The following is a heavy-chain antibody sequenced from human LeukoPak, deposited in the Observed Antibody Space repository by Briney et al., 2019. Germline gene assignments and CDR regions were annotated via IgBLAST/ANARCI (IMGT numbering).Heavy chain of an antibody. Sequence: PSETLSLTCPVSGGSISSSNYYWGWIRQPPGKGLEWIGNIYYSGSTYYDPSLKSRVSMSIDTSKSQFSLNLRSVTAADTAVYYCARYVPVRTGPTRASFDYWGQGTLVTVSS. J-gene: IGHJ4*02. V-gene: IGHV4-39*07. CDR3: ARYVPVRTGPTRASFDY. CDR2: IYYSGST. D-gene: IGHD1-1*01. CDR1: GGSISSSNYY.